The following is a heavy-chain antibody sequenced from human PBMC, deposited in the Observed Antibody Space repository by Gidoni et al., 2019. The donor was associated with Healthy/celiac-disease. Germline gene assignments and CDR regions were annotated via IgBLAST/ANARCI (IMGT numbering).Heavy chain of an antibody. CDR1: GFTFDDYT. CDR3: AKDMGSYGPFDY. Sequence: DVQLVESGGVVVQPGGSLRPSCAASGFTFDDYTMHWVLQAPGKGLEWVSLISWDGGSTYYADSVKGRFTISRDNSKNSLYLQMNSLRTEDTALYYCAKDMGSYGPFDYWGQGTLVTVSS. J-gene: IGHJ4*02. D-gene: IGHD3-16*01. V-gene: IGHV3-43*01. CDR2: ISWDGGST.